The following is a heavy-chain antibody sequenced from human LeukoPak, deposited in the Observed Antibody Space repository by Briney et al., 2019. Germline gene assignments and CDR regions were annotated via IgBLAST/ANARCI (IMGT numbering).Heavy chain of an antibody. CDR2: IYYSGST. D-gene: IGHD3-10*01. V-gene: IGHV4-39*01. CDR3: ASALWFGELELDP. CDR1: GGSISSSSYF. Sequence: SETLSLTCTVSGGSISSSSYFWGWIRQPPGKGLEWIGSIYYSGSTYYNPSLKSRVTISVDMSKNQSSMKLSSVTAADTAVYYCASALWFGELELDPWGQGTLVTVSS. J-gene: IGHJ5*02.